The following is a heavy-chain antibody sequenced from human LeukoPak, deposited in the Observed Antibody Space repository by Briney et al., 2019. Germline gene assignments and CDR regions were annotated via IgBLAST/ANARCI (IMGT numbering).Heavy chain of an antibody. D-gene: IGHD3-10*01. CDR3: AKDWVVRGVISY. J-gene: IGHJ4*02. CDR2: ISYDGNNK. CDR1: GFTFSSYV. Sequence: GGSLRLSCAASGFTFSSYVMHWLRQAPGKGLEWVAGISYDGNNKYYAESVKGRFTVSRDNSKNTLYLQMNSLRAEDTAVYYCAKDWVVRGVISYWGQGTLVTVSS. V-gene: IGHV3-30*18.